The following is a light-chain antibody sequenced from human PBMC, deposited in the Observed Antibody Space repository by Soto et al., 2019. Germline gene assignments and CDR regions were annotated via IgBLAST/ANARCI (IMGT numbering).Light chain of an antibody. CDR1: QSISSW. CDR3: QQYNSYSGT. V-gene: IGKV1-5*01. Sequence: DIQMTQSPSTLSASVGDRVTITCRASQSISSWLAWYQQKPRKAPNLLIYDASSLESGVPSRFSGSGSGTEFTLTISSLQPDDFATYYCQQYNSYSGTFGQGTKVEIK. CDR2: DAS. J-gene: IGKJ1*01.